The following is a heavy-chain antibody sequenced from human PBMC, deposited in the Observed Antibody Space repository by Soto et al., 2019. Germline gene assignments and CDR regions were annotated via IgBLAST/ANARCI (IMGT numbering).Heavy chain of an antibody. CDR1: GGSISSSNW. V-gene: IGHV4-4*02. Sequence: PSETLSLTCAVSGGSISSSNWWSWVRQPPGKGLEWIGEIYHSGSTNYNPSLKSRVTISVDKSKNQFSLKLSSVTAADTAVYYCARDHVGSIAAAGSEVQYYYYYGMDVWGQGTTVTVSS. CDR2: IYHSGST. D-gene: IGHD6-13*01. J-gene: IGHJ6*02. CDR3: ARDHVGSIAAAGSEVQYYYYYGMDV.